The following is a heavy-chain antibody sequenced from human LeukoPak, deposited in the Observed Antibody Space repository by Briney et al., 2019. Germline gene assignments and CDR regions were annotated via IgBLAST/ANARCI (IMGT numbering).Heavy chain of an antibody. CDR3: ARGGQGAVDY. CDR2: INNDGGVT. J-gene: IGHJ4*02. V-gene: IGHV3-74*01. CDR1: RFAFSSHW. Sequence: GRSLRLSCAASRFAFSSHWMHWVRQAPGKGLVWVSFINNDGGVTSYADSVKGRFTISRDNAKNTLYLQMNSLRAEDTAMYYCARGGQGAVDYWGPGALVTVSS. D-gene: IGHD3-16*01.